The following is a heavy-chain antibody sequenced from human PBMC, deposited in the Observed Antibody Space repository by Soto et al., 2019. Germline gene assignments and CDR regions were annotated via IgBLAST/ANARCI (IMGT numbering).Heavy chain of an antibody. Sequence: QVQLVESGGGVVQPGRSLRLSCAASGFTFSSYGMHWVRQAPGKGLEWVAVIWYDGSNKYYADSVKGRFTISRDNSKNTLYLQMNSLRAEDTAVYYCARDLSSGFVEYYFAYWGQGTLVTVSS. D-gene: IGHD6-19*01. CDR1: GFTFSSYG. J-gene: IGHJ4*02. CDR2: IWYDGSNK. V-gene: IGHV3-33*01. CDR3: ARDLSSGFVEYYFAY.